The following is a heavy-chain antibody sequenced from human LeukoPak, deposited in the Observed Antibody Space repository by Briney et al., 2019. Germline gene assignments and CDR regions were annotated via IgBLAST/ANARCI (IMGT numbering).Heavy chain of an antibody. Sequence: ASVKVSCKASGYTFTGYYMHWVRQAPGQGLELMGWINPNSGGTNYAQKFQGRVTMTRDTFISTAYMELSRLRSDDTAVYYCVIMSHTVVPTARIYYYMDIWGTGTTVIVSS. J-gene: IGHJ6*03. CDR1: GYTFTGYY. CDR2: INPNSGGT. CDR3: VIMSHTVVPTARIYYYMDI. V-gene: IGHV1-2*02. D-gene: IGHD1-1*01.